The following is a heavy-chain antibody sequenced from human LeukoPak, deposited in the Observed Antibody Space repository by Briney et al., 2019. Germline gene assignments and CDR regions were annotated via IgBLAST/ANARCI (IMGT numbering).Heavy chain of an antibody. Sequence: ASVKVSCKASGYTFTSYDINWVRQATGQGLEWMGWMNPNSGNTGYAQKFQGRVTMTRDTSISTAYMELSRLRSDDTAVYYCARDGGSYYFDYWGKGTLVTVSS. J-gene: IGHJ4*02. D-gene: IGHD1-26*01. CDR2: MNPNSGNT. CDR3: ARDGGSYYFDY. V-gene: IGHV1-8*01. CDR1: GYTFTSYD.